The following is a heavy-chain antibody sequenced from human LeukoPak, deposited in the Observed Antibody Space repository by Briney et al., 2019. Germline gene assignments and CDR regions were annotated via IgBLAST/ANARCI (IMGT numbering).Heavy chain of an antibody. D-gene: IGHD6-19*01. CDR1: GVSITSGGYY. J-gene: IGHJ2*01. CDR3: ARDQEDVTGYSSGWSNWYFDL. Sequence: SETLSLTCTVSGVSITSGGYYWMWIRQPAGKGLEWIGHVYTSGSTKYNPSLKTPVSISLDTSKNQFSLKLSSVTAADTAVYYCARDQEDVTGYSSGWSNWYFDLWGRGTLVTVSS. CDR2: VYTSGST. V-gene: IGHV4-61*09.